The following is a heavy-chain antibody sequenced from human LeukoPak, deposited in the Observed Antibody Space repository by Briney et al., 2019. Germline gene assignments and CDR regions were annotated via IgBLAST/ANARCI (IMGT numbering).Heavy chain of an antibody. D-gene: IGHD6-13*01. V-gene: IGHV4-4*07. J-gene: IGHJ5*02. CDR3: AREGIAATWGSWFDP. Sequence: PSETLSLTCTVSGGSISSYYWSWIRQPAGKGLEWVGRIYPSGSTNYNPSLKSRVTMSIDTSKTQFSLRLSSVTVADTAVYYCAREGIAATWGSWFDPWGQGTLVTVSS. CDR1: GGSISSYY. CDR2: IYPSGST.